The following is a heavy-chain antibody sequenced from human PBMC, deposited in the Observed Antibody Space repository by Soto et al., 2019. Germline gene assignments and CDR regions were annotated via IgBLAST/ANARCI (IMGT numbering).Heavy chain of an antibody. V-gene: IGHV6-1*01. D-gene: IGHD1-7*01. J-gene: IGHJ3*02. CDR3: ARGRNSAFEN. CDR2: AYYRSKWHN. CDR1: GDHVFGNDIA. Sequence: QVQLQQSGPGLVTPSQTLSLTCAITGDHVFGNDIAWNWVRQSQSRGLEWLGRAYYRSKWHNEYAVSVKSRTTINLDTSKNQLSLQLYSGTPDDSAVYYCARGRNSAFENWGQGTLVVVSS.